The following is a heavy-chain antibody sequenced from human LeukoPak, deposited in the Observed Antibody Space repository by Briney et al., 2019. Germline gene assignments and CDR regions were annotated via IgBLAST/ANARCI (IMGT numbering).Heavy chain of an antibody. Sequence: ASVKLSFNASGYIFAIHGFTWVWLGPGQGLGWMGWIRPNNGETNHAKKLHGRVTMSTHSYTRTAYMELRSLRSDDTVVYYCASDVRILVNYGSGTYYTDYFDYWGQGTPVTVSS. J-gene: IGHJ4*02. CDR1: GYIFAIHG. V-gene: IGHV1-18*01. D-gene: IGHD3-10*01. CDR3: ASDVRILVNYGSGTYYTDYFDY. CDR2: IRPNNGET.